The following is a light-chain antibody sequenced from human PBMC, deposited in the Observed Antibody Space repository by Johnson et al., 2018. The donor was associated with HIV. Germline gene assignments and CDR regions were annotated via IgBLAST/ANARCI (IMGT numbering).Light chain of an antibody. Sequence: QSVLTQPPSVSAAPGQRVTISCSGTSSTFGNSYISWYQLLPGSPPKLLIYDNNKRPSGIPDRFSGSKSGTSATLGITGLQTGDEADYYCGTWDSSLSAGNVFGTGTKVTVL. J-gene: IGLJ1*01. CDR3: GTWDSSLSAGNV. CDR1: SSTFGNSY. CDR2: DNN. V-gene: IGLV1-51*01.